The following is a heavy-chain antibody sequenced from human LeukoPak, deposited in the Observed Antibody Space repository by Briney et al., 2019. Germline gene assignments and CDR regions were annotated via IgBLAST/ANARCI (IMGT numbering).Heavy chain of an antibody. CDR3: ARGAFPGSGWYSGY. V-gene: IGHV3-48*02. CDR2: ISSSSSTI. CDR1: GFTFSSYS. Sequence: HPGGSLRLSCAASGFTFSSYSMSWVRQAPGKGLECVSYISSSSSTIYYADSVKGRFSISRDNAKNSLYLQMNSLRDEDTAVYYCARGAFPGSGWYSGYWGQGTLVTVSS. J-gene: IGHJ4*02. D-gene: IGHD6-19*01.